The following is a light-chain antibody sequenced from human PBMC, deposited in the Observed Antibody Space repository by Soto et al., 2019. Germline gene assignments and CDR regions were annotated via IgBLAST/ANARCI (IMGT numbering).Light chain of an antibody. Sequence: DIHITPSPSSLSASVGAPVTITCRASQGISNFLAWYQQKPGKAPKLLIYAASTLQSGVPSRFSGSGSGTEFTLTISSQQPDDFATYYCQHYNSYSEAFGQGTKVDI. J-gene: IGKJ1*01. V-gene: IGKV1-9*01. CDR2: AAS. CDR3: QHYNSYSEA. CDR1: QGISNF.